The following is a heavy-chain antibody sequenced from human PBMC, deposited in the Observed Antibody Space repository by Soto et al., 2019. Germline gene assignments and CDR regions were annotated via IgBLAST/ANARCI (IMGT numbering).Heavy chain of an antibody. Sequence: SETLSLTCTVSGGSISSYYWSWIRQPAGKGLEWIGRIYTSGSTNYNPSLRSRVTMSVDTSKNQFSLKLSSVTAADTAVYYCARDYYEVGARYYYGMDVWGQGTTVTVSS. CDR3: ARDYYEVGARYYYGMDV. CDR2: IYTSGST. V-gene: IGHV4-4*07. J-gene: IGHJ6*02. CDR1: GGSISSYY. D-gene: IGHD1-26*01.